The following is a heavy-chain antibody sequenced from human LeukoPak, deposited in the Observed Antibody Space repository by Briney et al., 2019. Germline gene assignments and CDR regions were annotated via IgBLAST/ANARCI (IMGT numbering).Heavy chain of an antibody. CDR2: TSWNSGSI. D-gene: IGHD6-19*01. CDR3: AKDRSSGWDTGGFDI. CDR1: GFTFDDYA. V-gene: IGHV3-9*01. J-gene: IGHJ3*02. Sequence: GRSLRLSCAASGFTFDDYAMHWVRHAPGKGLEWVSGTSWNSGSIGYADSVKGRFTISRDNAKNSLYLQMNSLRAEDTALYYCAKDRSSGWDTGGFDIWGQGTMVTVSS.